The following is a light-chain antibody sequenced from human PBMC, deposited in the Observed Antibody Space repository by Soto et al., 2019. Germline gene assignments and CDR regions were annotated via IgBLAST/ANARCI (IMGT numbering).Light chain of an antibody. CDR1: QSVSRN. CDR3: HQYNNWPGT. J-gene: IGKJ1*01. Sequence: EIVMTQSPATLSVSPGEGATLSCRASQSVSRNLAWYQQKPGQAPRLLLYGASTGAPGLPDRFSGSGSGTEFTLTISSLQSEDFAVYYCHQYNNWPGTFGQGTKVEIK. CDR2: GAS. V-gene: IGKV3-15*01.